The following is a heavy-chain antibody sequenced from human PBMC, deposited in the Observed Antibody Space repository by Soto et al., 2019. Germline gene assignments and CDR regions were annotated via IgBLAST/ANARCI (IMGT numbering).Heavy chain of an antibody. CDR1: GFSLSTSGVG. CDR2: IYWDDDK. CDR3: AHRLREAAAGTFDY. V-gene: IGHV2-5*02. D-gene: IGHD6-13*01. Sequence: QITLKESGPTLVKPTQTLTLTCTFSGFSLSTSGVGVGWIRQPPGKALEWLALIYWDDDKRYSPSLKNRLTITKGTSKNQVVLTMTKMDPVDTATYYCAHRLREAAAGTFDYWGQGTLVTVSS. J-gene: IGHJ4*02.